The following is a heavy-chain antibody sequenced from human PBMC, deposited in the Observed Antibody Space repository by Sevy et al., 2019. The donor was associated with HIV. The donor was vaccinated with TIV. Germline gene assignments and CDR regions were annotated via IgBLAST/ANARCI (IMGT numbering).Heavy chain of an antibody. J-gene: IGHJ4*02. V-gene: IGHV4-38-2*01. CDR3: ARLIAMVGYRFDY. Sequence: SETLSLTCAVSGYSISSGYYWGWIRQPPGKGLEWIGSIYHSGSTYYNPSLKSRVTISVDTSKNQFSLKLSSVTAADTAVYYCARLIAMVGYRFDYWGQGTLVTVSS. CDR1: GYSISSGYY. D-gene: IGHD5-18*01. CDR2: IYHSGST.